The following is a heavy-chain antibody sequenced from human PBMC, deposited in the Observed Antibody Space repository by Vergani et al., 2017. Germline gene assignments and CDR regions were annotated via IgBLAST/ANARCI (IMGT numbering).Heavy chain of an antibody. D-gene: IGHD3-3*01. J-gene: IGHJ6*02. CDR3: AGGRSVYYYDGMDV. CDR2: ISSSSSYI. CDR1: GFTFSIYS. V-gene: IGHV3-21*01. Sequence: EVQRVESGGGLAKPGGSLRLSCAASGFTFSIYSMNWVRQAPGKGREWVSSISSSSSYIYYADAVKGRFAISRDNAKNSLYLQLNSLRAEDRAVYYCAGGRSVYYYDGMDVWGQGTTVTVSS.